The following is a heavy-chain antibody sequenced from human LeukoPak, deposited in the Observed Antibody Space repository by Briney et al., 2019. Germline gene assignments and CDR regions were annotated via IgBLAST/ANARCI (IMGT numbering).Heavy chain of an antibody. Sequence: SETLSLTCTVSGDSVNSDSSYWTWIRQPPGKGLEWIGYVYYSGRTNYNPSLKSRVTISIDTSKNQFSLKLSSVTAADTAVYYCARYSGYYLSYFDYWGQGTLVTVSS. CDR2: VYYSGRT. CDR3: ARYSGYYLSYFDY. D-gene: IGHD3-22*01. CDR1: GDSVNSDSSY. J-gene: IGHJ4*02. V-gene: IGHV4-61*01.